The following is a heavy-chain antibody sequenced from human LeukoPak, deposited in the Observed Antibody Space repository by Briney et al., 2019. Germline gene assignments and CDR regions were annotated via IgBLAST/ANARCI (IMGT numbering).Heavy chain of an antibody. Sequence: SETLSLTCTVSGGSISSGDYYWSWIRQPPGKGLEWIGYIYYSGSTYYNPSLKSRVTISVDTSKNQFSLKLSSVTAADTAVYYCAARYSSSWYNFTDYWGQGTLVTVSS. CDR2: IYYSGST. D-gene: IGHD6-13*01. CDR1: GGSISSGDYY. J-gene: IGHJ4*02. V-gene: IGHV4-30-4*01. CDR3: AARYSSSWYNFTDY.